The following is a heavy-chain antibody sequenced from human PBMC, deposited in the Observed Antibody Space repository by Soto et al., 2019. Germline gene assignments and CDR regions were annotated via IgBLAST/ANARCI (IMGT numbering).Heavy chain of an antibody. J-gene: IGHJ4*02. D-gene: IGHD3-10*01. CDR2: IKSNTDGGTT. CDR3: ATMGSY. V-gene: IGHV3-15*07. CDR1: GFAFSKAW. Sequence: EVQLVESGGGLVKPGGSLRLSCAASGFAFSKAWMNWVRQAPGKGLEWVGHIKSNTDGGTTDYAAPVKGRFTISREDSKNTLYLQMNSLKTEDTAMYYCATMGSYWGQGSLVIVSS.